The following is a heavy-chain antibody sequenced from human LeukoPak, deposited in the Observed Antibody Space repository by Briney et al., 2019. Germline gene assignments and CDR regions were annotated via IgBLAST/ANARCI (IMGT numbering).Heavy chain of an antibody. D-gene: IGHD5-18*01. Sequence: SETLSLTCIVSGGSISNYYWSWIRQPPGKGLEWIGYISHSGSTKYNPSLKSRVTVSVDTSQNQFSLRLTSVTAADTAVYWCARDARGYNYDYSWFDTWGQGTLVTVSS. V-gene: IGHV4-59*01. CDR1: GGSISNYY. CDR3: ARDARGYNYDYSWFDT. CDR2: ISHSGST. J-gene: IGHJ5*02.